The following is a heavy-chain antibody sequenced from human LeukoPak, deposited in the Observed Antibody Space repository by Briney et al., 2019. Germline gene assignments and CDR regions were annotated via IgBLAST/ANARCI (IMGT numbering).Heavy chain of an antibody. Sequence: ASVKVSCKASGYTFTTYYMHWVRQAPGQGLEWMGWINPNSGGTNYAQKFQGRVTMTRDTSINTAYMELSRLRSDDTAVYYCARQGALVKGIDYWGQGTLVTVSS. CDR2: INPNSGGT. CDR1: GYTFTTYY. V-gene: IGHV1-2*02. CDR3: ARQGALVKGIDY. D-gene: IGHD6-13*01. J-gene: IGHJ4*02.